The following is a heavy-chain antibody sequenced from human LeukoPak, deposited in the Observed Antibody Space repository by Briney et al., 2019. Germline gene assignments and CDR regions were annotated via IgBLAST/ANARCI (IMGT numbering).Heavy chain of an antibody. CDR2: IYYSGST. J-gene: IGHJ4*02. D-gene: IGHD2-2*01. CDR3: AREYCSSTSCLYYFDY. V-gene: IGHV4-59*01. CDR1: GGSISSYY. Sequence: SETLSLTCTVSGGSISSYYWSWIRQPPGKGLEWIGYIYYSGSTNYNPSLKSRVTISVDTSKNQFSLKLSSVTAADTAVYYCAREYCSSTSCLYYFDYWGQGTLVTVSS.